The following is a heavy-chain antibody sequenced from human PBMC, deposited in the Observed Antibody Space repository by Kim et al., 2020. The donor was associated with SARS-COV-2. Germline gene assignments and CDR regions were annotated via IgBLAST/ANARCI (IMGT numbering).Heavy chain of an antibody. Sequence: GGSLRLSCAASGFTFSSYGMHWVRQAPGKGLEWVAVISYDGSNKYYADSVKGRFTISRDNSKNTLYLQMNSLRAEDTAVYYCAKDITFTGGYSGYDYYYYYGMDVWGQGTTVTVSS. CDR1: GFTFSSYG. V-gene: IGHV3-30*18. CDR2: ISYDGSNK. J-gene: IGHJ6*02. CDR3: AKDITFTGGYSGYDYYYYYGMDV. D-gene: IGHD5-12*01.